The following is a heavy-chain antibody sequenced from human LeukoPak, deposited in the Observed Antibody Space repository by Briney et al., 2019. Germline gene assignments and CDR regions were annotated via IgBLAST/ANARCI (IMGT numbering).Heavy chain of an antibody. D-gene: IGHD4-17*01. CDR3: ASNYGDYAYYYYYYMDV. V-gene: IGHV1-69*06. CDR2: IIPIFGTA. CDR1: GGTFSSYA. J-gene: IGHJ6*03. Sequence: SVKVSCKASGGTFSSYAISWVRQAPGQGLEWMGGIIPIFGTANYAQKFQGRVTITADKSTSTAYMELSSLRSEDTAVYYCASNYGDYAYYYYYYMDVWGKGTTVTVSS.